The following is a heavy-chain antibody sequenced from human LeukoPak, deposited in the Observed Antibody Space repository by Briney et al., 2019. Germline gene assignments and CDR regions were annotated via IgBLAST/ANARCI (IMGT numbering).Heavy chain of an antibody. V-gene: IGHV1-2*02. J-gene: IGHJ4*02. D-gene: IGHD3-10*01. CDR2: INPNSGGT. CDR3: ARGQPSNLWFGELFFDY. CDR1: GYTFTGYY. Sequence: ASVKVSCKASGYTFTGYYMHWVRQAPGQGLEWMGWINPNSGGTNYAQKFQGRVTMTRDTSISTAYMELSRLRSDDTAVYYCARGQPSNLWFGELFFDYWGQGTLVTVSS.